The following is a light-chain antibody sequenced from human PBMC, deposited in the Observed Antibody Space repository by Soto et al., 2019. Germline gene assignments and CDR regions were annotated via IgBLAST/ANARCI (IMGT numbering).Light chain of an antibody. V-gene: IGKV1-5*01. CDR2: DAS. CDR3: QQSYSTPWT. J-gene: IGKJ1*01. CDR1: QSISSW. Sequence: DIQMTQSPSSLSASVGDRVTITCRASQSISSWLAWYQQKPGTAPKLLIYDASSLESGVPSRFSGSGSGTDFTLTISSLQPEDFATYYCQQSYSTPWTFGQGTKVDIK.